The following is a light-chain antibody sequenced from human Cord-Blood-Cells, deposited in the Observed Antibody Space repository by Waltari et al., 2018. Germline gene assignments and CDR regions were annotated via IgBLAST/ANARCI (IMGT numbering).Light chain of an antibody. Sequence: QSALTQPASVSGSPGQSITISCTGTSSDVGGYNYVSWYQQHPGKAPKLMIYDVSNRPSVVFNRCSCSKSGNTASLTISGLQAEDEADYYCSSYTSSSTRVFGGGTKLTVL. CDR3: SSYTSSSTRV. J-gene: IGLJ3*02. V-gene: IGLV2-14*01. CDR1: SSDVGGYNY. CDR2: DVS.